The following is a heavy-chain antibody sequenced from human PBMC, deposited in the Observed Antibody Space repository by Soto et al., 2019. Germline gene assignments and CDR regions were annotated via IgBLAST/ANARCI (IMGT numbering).Heavy chain of an antibody. V-gene: IGHV4-34*01. D-gene: IGHD3-16*02. Sequence: PTETLPLTCAVYGGSFSGYYWRWIRQLPGKGLEGIGEINHSGSTNYNPSLTSRVTLSVDPSKNQFSLKLSSVKAADTAVYYPPRSYSYVWGSYRDTGGHGMDVCRQWTTVTGS. CDR2: INHSGST. CDR3: PRSYSYVWGSYRDTGGHGMDV. CDR1: GGSFSGYY. J-gene: IGHJ6*02.